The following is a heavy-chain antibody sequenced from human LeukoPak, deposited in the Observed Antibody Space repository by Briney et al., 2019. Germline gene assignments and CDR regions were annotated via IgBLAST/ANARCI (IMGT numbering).Heavy chain of an antibody. Sequence: GGSLRLSCAASGFTVSTNCMTWVRQAPGKGLEWVSVIYSGGSTYYADSVKGRFTISRDNSKNTLYLQMNSLRAEDTAVYYCARSSSWPYYFDYWGQGTLVTVSS. J-gene: IGHJ4*02. CDR3: ARSSSWPYYFDY. D-gene: IGHD6-13*01. V-gene: IGHV3-53*01. CDR2: IYSGGST. CDR1: GFTVSTNC.